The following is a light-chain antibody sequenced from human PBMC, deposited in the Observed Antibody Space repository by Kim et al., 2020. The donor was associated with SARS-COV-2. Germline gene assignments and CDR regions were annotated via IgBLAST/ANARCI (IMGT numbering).Light chain of an antibody. CDR1: ENIGSW. V-gene: IGKV1-12*01. J-gene: IGKJ4*01. CDR3: QQLNGFPLT. Sequence: SSVGDRVTMTCRASENIGSWLAWYQQKPGKAPSLLIYSTSTLHSGVPSRFSGSGSGTDFTLTVSSLQPEDSAVYYCQQLNGFPLTFGGGTKVEIK. CDR2: STS.